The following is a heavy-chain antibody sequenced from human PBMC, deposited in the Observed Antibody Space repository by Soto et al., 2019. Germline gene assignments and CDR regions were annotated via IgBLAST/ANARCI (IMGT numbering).Heavy chain of an antibody. V-gene: IGHV2-26*01. CDR2: IFSNDEK. J-gene: IGHJ4*02. D-gene: IGHD6-13*01. CDR1: GFSLSNARMG. CDR3: ARISGYSSSWSIDY. Sequence: SGPTLVNPTEALTLTCTVSGFSLSNARMGVSWIRQPPGKALEWLAHIFSNDEKSYSTSLKSRLTISKDTSKSQVVLTMTNMDPVDTATYYCARISGYSSSWSIDYWGQGTLVTVSS.